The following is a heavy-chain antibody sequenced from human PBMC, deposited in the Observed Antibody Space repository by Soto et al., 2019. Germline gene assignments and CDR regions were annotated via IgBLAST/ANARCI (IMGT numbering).Heavy chain of an antibody. CDR2: TSSNSDTI. J-gene: IGHJ4*02. CDR1: GFTADDYA. CDR3: AKDMKWGGMTTIHYFDS. V-gene: IGHV3-9*02. D-gene: IGHD4-17*01. Sequence: GGSLRLSCVASGFTADDYAMHWVRQAPGKGLEWVSGTSSNSDTIDYADSVKGRFTISRDNAKNSLFLQMNSLRPEDTALYYCAKDMKWGGMTTIHYFDSWGQGTLVTXSS.